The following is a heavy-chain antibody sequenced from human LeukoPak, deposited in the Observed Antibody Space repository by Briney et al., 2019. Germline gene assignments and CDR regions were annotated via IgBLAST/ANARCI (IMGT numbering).Heavy chain of an antibody. J-gene: IGHJ3*02. Sequence: ASVKVSCKASGYTFTSYAMNWVRQAPGQWLEWMGWINTNTGNPTYAQGFTGRFVFSLDTSVSTAYLQISSLKAEDTAVYYCARGYCSSTSCLHAFDIWGQGTMVTVSS. V-gene: IGHV7-4-1*02. D-gene: IGHD2-2*01. CDR1: GYTFTSYA. CDR3: ARGYCSSTSCLHAFDI. CDR2: INTNTGNP.